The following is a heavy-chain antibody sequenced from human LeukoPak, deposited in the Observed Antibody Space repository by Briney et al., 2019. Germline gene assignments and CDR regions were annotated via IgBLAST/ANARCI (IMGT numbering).Heavy chain of an antibody. V-gene: IGHV3-30*18. CDR2: ISYDGSNK. CDR3: AKVDDFWSGYYYYFDY. Sequence: GGSLRLSCAASGFTFSSYGMHWVRQAPGKGLEWVAVISYDGSNKYYADSVKGRFTISRDNSKNTLYLQMNSLRAEDTAVYYCAKVDDFWSGYYYYFDYWGQGTLVTVSS. CDR1: GFTFSSYG. J-gene: IGHJ4*02. D-gene: IGHD3-3*01.